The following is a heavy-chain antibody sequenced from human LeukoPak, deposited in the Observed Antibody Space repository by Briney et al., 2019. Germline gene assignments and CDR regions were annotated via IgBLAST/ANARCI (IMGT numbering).Heavy chain of an antibody. CDR3: ARGCGSYGDHRVDC. Sequence: ASVKVSCKASGYTFTSYAMNWVRQAPGQGLEWMGWINTNTGNPTYAQGLTGRLVFSLDTPLRTAYMQTSSLNAEDTAVYYFARGCGSYGDHRVDCWGQGTLVTVSS. V-gene: IGHV7-4-1*02. D-gene: IGHD1-26*01. J-gene: IGHJ4*02. CDR1: GYTFTSYA. CDR2: INTNTGNP.